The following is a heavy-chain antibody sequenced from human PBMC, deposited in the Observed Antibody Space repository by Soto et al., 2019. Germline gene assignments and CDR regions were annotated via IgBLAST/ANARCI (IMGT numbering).Heavy chain of an antibody. CDR1: GGPFNNNI. CDR3: VRPGADMTVKEPDAFAM. CDR2: IIPILGAP. J-gene: IGHJ3*02. V-gene: IGHV1-69*08. D-gene: IGHD2-21*02. Sequence: QVQLVQSGAEVKKPGSSVKVSCKASGGPFNNNIITWVRQAPGHGLEWMGKIIPILGAPSYAPKFQGRVMITANTSTTTAXXXVRTLTIDATPVYYCVRPGADMTVKEPDAFAMWGPGTMVTVSS.